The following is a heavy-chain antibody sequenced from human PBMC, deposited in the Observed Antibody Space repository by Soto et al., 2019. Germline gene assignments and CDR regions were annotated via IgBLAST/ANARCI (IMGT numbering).Heavy chain of an antibody. V-gene: IGHV3-48*02. Sequence: PGGSLRLSCTASGFTFSSYVMAWVRQAPGKGLEWVSYISSSSNTIYYADSVKGRFTISRDNAKNSLYLQMNSLRDEDTAVYYCARQMKRGYGEFDYWGQGTLVTVSS. CDR3: ARQMKRGYGEFDY. D-gene: IGHD4-17*01. CDR2: ISSSSNTI. J-gene: IGHJ4*02. CDR1: GFTFSSYV.